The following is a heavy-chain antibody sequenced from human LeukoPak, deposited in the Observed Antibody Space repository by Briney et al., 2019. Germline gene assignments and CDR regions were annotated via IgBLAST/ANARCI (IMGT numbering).Heavy chain of an antibody. J-gene: IGHJ4*02. V-gene: IGHV3-30*02. Sequence: GGSLRLSCAASGFTFSSYGMHWVRQAPGKGLEWVAFTRYDGSNKYYADSVKGRFTISRDNSKNTLYLQMNSLRAEDTAVYYCARDPFYSSSWFFDYWGQGTLVTVSS. CDR2: TRYDGSNK. D-gene: IGHD6-13*01. CDR3: ARDPFYSSSWFFDY. CDR1: GFTFSSYG.